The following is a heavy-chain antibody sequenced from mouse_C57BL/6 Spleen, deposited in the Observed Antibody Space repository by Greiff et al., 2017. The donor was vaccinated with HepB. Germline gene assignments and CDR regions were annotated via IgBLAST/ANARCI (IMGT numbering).Heavy chain of an antibody. Sequence: QVQLQQPGAELVMPGASVKLSCKASGYTFTSYWMHWVKQRPGQGLEWIGEIDPSDSYTNYNQKFKGKSTLTVDKSSSTAYMQLSSLTSEDSAVYYCARGDYGSSYVGGYWGQGTTLTVPS. J-gene: IGHJ2*01. CDR1: GYTFTSYW. D-gene: IGHD1-1*01. V-gene: IGHV1-69*01. CDR2: IDPSDSYT. CDR3: ARGDYGSSYVGGY.